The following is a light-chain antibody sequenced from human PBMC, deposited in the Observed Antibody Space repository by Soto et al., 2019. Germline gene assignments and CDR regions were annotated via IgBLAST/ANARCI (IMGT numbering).Light chain of an antibody. J-gene: IGKJ3*01. V-gene: IGKV3-15*01. CDR2: GAS. CDR1: QSVSSN. Sequence: EIVMTQSPATLSVSPGERATLSCRASQSVSSNLAWYQQKPGQAPMLLIYGASTRATGIPARFSGSGSGTEFTLTISSLQSEGFAVYYCQQYNNWPPVTFGPGTKVDIK. CDR3: QQYNNWPPVT.